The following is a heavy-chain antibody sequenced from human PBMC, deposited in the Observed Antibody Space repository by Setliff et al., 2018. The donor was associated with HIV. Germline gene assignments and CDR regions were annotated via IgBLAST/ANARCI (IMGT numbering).Heavy chain of an antibody. CDR3: ARQTATGTSATFDS. J-gene: IGHJ4*02. CDR1: GGSISSYY. V-gene: IGHV4-59*08. Sequence: SETLSLTCTVSGGSISSYYWSWIRQPPGKGLEWIGYIFYSGSTNYNPSLKSLVTISVDTSKNQFSLKLSSVTAADTAVYYRARQTATGTSATFDSWGQGSLVTVSS. D-gene: IGHD2-21*02. CDR2: IFYSGST.